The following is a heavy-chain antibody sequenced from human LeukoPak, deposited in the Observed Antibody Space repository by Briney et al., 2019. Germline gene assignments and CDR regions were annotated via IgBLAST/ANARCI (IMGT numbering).Heavy chain of an antibody. J-gene: IGHJ6*03. CDR2: IYSGGNT. D-gene: IGHD6-13*01. Sequence: PGGSLRLSCAASGFTFSSYAMSWVRQAPGKGLEWVSFIYSGGNTHYSDSVKGRFTISRDNSKNTLYLQMNSLRAEDTAVYYCAKWDSSSWWGYYYYYYMDVWGKGTTVTVSS. V-gene: IGHV3-23*05. CDR1: GFTFSSYA. CDR3: AKWDSSSWWGYYYYYYMDV.